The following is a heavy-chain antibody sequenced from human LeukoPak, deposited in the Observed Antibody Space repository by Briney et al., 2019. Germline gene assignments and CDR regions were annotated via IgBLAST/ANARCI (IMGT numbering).Heavy chain of an antibody. Sequence: ASVKVSCKASGGTFCSYAISWVRQAPGQGLEWMGGIIPIFGTANYAQKFQGRVTITADKSTSTAYMELSSLRSEDTAVYYCARSYYYDSSGYWDYWGQGTLVTVSS. D-gene: IGHD3-22*01. CDR1: GGTFCSYA. V-gene: IGHV1-69*06. CDR3: ARSYYYDSSGYWDY. J-gene: IGHJ4*02. CDR2: IIPIFGTA.